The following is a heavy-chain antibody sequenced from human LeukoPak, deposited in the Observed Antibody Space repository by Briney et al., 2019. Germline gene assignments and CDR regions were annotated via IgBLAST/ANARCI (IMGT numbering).Heavy chain of an antibody. CDR3: ARDPPIVVVPAAIASDY. D-gene: IGHD2-2*01. V-gene: IGHV3-21*01. CDR2: ISSSSSYI. Sequence: GGSLRLSCAASGFTFSSYSMNWARQAPGKGLEWVSSISSSSSYIYYADSVKGRFTISRDNAKNSLYLQMNSLRAEDTAVYYCARDPPIVVVPAAIASDYWGQGTLVTVSS. J-gene: IGHJ4*02. CDR1: GFTFSSYS.